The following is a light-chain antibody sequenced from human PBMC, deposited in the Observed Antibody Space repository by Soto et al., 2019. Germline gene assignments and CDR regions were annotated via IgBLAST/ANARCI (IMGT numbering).Light chain of an antibody. CDR1: SSDVGGYNY. J-gene: IGLJ1*01. CDR3: SSYAVTNIFV. Sequence: QSVLTHPASVSGSPGQSITISCTGTSSDVGGYNYVSWYQQHPGRAPKVLIYEVNKRPSGVPDRLYAYKSGSTASLTVSGLQAEDEAEYYCSSYAVTNIFVFGTGTKVTV. V-gene: IGLV2-8*01. CDR2: EVN.